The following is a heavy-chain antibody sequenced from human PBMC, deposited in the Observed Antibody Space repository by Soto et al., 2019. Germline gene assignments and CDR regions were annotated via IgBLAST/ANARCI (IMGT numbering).Heavy chain of an antibody. CDR1: GDSISSNRAA. J-gene: IGHJ3*02. Sequence: SQTRSLTCAVSGDSISSNRAAWNWIRPSPSRGLEWLGRTYYRSKWYNDYAVSVKSRITINPDTSKNQFSLQLNSVTPEDTAVYYCARARGYYDSSGYYPIDAFDIWGQGTMVTVSS. CDR3: ARARGYYDSSGYYPIDAFDI. V-gene: IGHV6-1*01. CDR2: TYYRSKWYN. D-gene: IGHD3-22*01.